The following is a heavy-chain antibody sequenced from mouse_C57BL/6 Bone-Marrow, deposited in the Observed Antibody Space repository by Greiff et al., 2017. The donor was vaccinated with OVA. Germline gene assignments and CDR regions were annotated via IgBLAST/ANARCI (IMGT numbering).Heavy chain of an antibody. Sequence: EVQLQESGPVLVKPGASVKMSCKASGYTFTDYYMNWVKQSHGKSLEWIGVINPYNGGTSYNQKFKGKATLTVDKSSSTAYLELNSLTSEDSAVDYCARGGGWDYDVWGTGTTVTVSS. CDR3: ARGGGWDYDV. V-gene: IGHV1-19*01. CDR1: GYTFTDYY. CDR2: INPYNGGT. J-gene: IGHJ1*03.